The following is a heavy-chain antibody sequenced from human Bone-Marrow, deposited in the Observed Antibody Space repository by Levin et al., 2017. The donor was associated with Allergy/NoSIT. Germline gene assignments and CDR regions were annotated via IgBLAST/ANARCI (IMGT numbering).Heavy chain of an antibody. D-gene: IGHD2-2*01. CDR3: ARVGYCSSTSCYESYYYYYYMDV. Sequence: GGSLRLSCAASGFTFSSYWMSWVRQAPGKGLEWVANIKQDGSEKYYVDSVKGRFTISRDNAKNSLYLQMNSLRAEDTAVYYCARVGYCSSTSCYESYYYYYYMDVWGKGTTVTVSS. J-gene: IGHJ6*03. CDR2: IKQDGSEK. CDR1: GFTFSSYW. V-gene: IGHV3-7*03.